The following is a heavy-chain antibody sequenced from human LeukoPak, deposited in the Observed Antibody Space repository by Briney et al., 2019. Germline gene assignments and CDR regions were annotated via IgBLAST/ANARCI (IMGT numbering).Heavy chain of an antibody. CDR2: ISAYNGNT. D-gene: IGHD6-19*01. J-gene: IGHJ4*02. V-gene: IGHV1-18*01. CDR3: ARRYGRWDSSGWYCDY. Sequence: ASVRVSCKASGYTFTSYDISWVRQAPGQGLEWMGWISAYNGNTNYAQKLQGRVTMTTDTSTSTAYMELRSLRSDDTAVYYCARRYGRWDSSGWYCDYWGQGTLVTVSS. CDR1: GYTFTSYD.